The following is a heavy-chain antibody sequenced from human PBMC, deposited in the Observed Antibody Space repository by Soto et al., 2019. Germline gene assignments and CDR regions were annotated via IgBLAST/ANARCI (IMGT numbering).Heavy chain of an antibody. CDR3: ATPDTVDTAMVTSAYGMDV. D-gene: IGHD5-18*01. Sequence: SVKVSCQASGYTFTGYYMHWVREAPVQGLEWMGIINPSGGSTSYAQKFQGRVTMTRDASTSTVYMELSSLRSEDTAVYYCATPDTVDTAMVTSAYGMDVWGQGTTVTVSS. CDR2: INPSGGST. CDR1: GYTFTGYY. J-gene: IGHJ6*02. V-gene: IGHV1-46*01.